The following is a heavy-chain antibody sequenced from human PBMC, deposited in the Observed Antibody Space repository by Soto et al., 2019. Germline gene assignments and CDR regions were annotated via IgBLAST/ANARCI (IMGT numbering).Heavy chain of an antibody. CDR2: IIPIFGTA. CDR1: GGTFSSYA. Sequence: ASVKVSCKASGGTFSSYAISWVRQAPGQGLEWMGGIIPIFGTANYAQKFQGRVTITADESTSTAYMELSSLRSEDTAVYYCARSRDAPTNYYYYSMDGWGQGTTVTVSS. V-gene: IGHV1-69*13. J-gene: IGHJ6*02. CDR3: ARSRDAPTNYYYYSMDG. D-gene: IGHD1-1*01.